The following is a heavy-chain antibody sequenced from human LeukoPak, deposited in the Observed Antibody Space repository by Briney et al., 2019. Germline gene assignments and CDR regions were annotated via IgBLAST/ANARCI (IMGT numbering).Heavy chain of an antibody. CDR3: ARCNILTGSIDY. Sequence: SETLSLTCTVSGGSISSSSYYWGWIRQPPGKGLEWIGSIYYSGSTYYNPSLKSRVTISVDTSKNQFSLKLSSVTAADTAVYYCARCNILTGSIDYWGQGTLVTVSS. CDR1: GGSISSSSYY. CDR2: IYYSGST. D-gene: IGHD3-9*01. V-gene: IGHV4-39*07. J-gene: IGHJ4*02.